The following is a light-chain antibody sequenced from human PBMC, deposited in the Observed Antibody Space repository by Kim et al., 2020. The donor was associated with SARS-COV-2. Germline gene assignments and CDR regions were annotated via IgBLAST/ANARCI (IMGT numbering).Light chain of an antibody. V-gene: IGLV6-57*03. J-gene: IGLJ3*02. Sequence: KPVTITYTRSSGSIARNFVQWYQQRPGSARTTVIYEDNQIPSGVPDRFSGSIDSSSNSASLTISGLKTEDEADYYCQSYDSSNPWVFGGGTQLTVL. CDR1: SGSIARNF. CDR2: EDN. CDR3: QSYDSSNPWV.